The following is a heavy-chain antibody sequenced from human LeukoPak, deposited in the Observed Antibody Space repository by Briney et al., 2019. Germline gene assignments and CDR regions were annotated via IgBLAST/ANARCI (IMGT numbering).Heavy chain of an antibody. J-gene: IGHJ4*02. D-gene: IGHD6-19*01. V-gene: IGHV3-23*01. CDR3: ANNGGVAVAGSFDY. CDR2: ISASGGRT. Sequence: PAESRRPSCPPSGFTLASYAVGCVRPPPGEGLGWDSTISASGGRTYYAASVKGRVTISRDNSKNTLYLQMNSLRAEDTAVYYCANNGGVAVAGSFDYWGQGALVSVSS. CDR1: GFTLASYA.